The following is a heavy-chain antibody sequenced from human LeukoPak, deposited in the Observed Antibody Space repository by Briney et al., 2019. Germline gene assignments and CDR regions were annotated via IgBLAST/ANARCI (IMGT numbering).Heavy chain of an antibody. Sequence: PSETLSLTCAVSGESFSGYFWTWIRQPPGKGLEWIGEINHSGSTNYNPSLKSRVTISVDTSKNQFSLKLSSVTAADTAVYYCARRSSSWRFDYWGQGTLVTVSS. CDR1: GESFSGYF. J-gene: IGHJ4*02. D-gene: IGHD6-13*01. CDR3: ARRSSSWRFDY. V-gene: IGHV4-34*01. CDR2: INHSGST.